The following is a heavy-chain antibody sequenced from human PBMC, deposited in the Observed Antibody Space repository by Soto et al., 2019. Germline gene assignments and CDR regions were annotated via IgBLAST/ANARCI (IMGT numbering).Heavy chain of an antibody. V-gene: IGHV5-51*01. J-gene: IGHJ5*02. CDR3: VRQGYDSIGYFYPINS. D-gene: IGHD3-22*01. Sequence: PGESLKISCTGSRYNFGSYWIGWVRQMPGKGLEWMGIVYPDDSGTRYSPSFQGHVTISADKSITTAYLQWSSLKASDSAKYYCVRQGYDSIGYFYPINSWGQGTLVTVSS. CDR1: RYNFGSYW. CDR2: VYPDDSGT.